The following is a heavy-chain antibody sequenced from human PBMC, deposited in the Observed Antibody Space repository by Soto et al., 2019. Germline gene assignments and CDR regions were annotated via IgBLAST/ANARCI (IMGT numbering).Heavy chain of an antibody. J-gene: IGHJ4*02. D-gene: IGHD2-2*01. CDR2: ISYDGNNN. CDR1: GFIFSNYA. Sequence: QVQLVESGGGVVQPERSLRLSCAASGFIFSNYAMNWVRQAPGKGLEWVALISYDGNNNYYTDSVKGRFTISRDNSKSALYLQMNSLRPEDTAVYYCAKFTSTSCHLGSDYWGQGTLVTVSS. V-gene: IGHV3-30-3*01. CDR3: AKFTSTSCHLGSDY.